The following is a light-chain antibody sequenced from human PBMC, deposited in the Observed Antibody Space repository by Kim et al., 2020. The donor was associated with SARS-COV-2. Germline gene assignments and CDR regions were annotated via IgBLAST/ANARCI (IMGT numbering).Light chain of an antibody. CDR1: QAIRNE. Sequence: AIQMTQSPSSLSASTGDRVTITCRASQAIRNELGWYQQKPGKAPKVLIYAASTLQSGVSSRFSGSGSGTDFTLTISSLQPEDFATYYCLQDSRYPRTFGQWTKVEIK. J-gene: IGKJ1*01. CDR3: LQDSRYPRT. CDR2: AAS. V-gene: IGKV1-6*01.